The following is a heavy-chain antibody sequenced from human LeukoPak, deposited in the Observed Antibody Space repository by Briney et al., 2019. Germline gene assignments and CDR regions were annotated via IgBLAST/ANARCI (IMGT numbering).Heavy chain of an antibody. V-gene: IGHV3-66*01. Sequence: GGSLRLSCAASGFTFSSYGMHWVRQAPGKGLEWVSVIYSGGSTYYADSVKGRFTVPRDNSKNTLYLQMNSLRAEDTAVYYCARGHDAFDIWGQGTMVTVSS. J-gene: IGHJ3*02. CDR1: GFTFSSYG. CDR2: IYSGGST. CDR3: ARGHDAFDI.